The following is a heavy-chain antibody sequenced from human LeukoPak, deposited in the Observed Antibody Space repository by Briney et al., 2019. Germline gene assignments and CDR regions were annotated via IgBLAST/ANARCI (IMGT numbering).Heavy chain of an antibody. CDR2: ISYDGSNK. J-gene: IGHJ4*02. Sequence: GESLKISCATSGFSFNNYDIHWVRQAPGKGLEWVALISYDGSNKYYADSVKGQFAISRDNSKNTLYLQMSSLRPEDTAVYYCARDKGSSGYSPSPFDYWGQGTLVTVSS. V-gene: IGHV3-30*03. D-gene: IGHD3-22*01. CDR3: ARDKGSSGYSPSPFDY. CDR1: GFSFNNYD.